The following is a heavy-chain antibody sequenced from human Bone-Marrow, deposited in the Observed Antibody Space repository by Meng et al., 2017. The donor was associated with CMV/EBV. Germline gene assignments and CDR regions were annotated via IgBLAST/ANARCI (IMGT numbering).Heavy chain of an antibody. V-gene: IGHV4-39*01. CDR1: GGSVSSSSNY. D-gene: IGHD3-22*01. CDR2: IYYSGST. J-gene: IGHJ4*02. Sequence: TFSGGSVSSSSNYWGWIRQPPGKGLEWIGSIYYSGSTYYNPSLKSRVTIFVDTSKNQFSLKLSSVTAADTAVYYCARQGSGYYYFDYWGQGTLVTVSS. CDR3: ARQGSGYYYFDY.